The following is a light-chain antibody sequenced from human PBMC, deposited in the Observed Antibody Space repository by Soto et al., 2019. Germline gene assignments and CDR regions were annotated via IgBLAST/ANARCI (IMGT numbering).Light chain of an antibody. J-gene: IGKJ1*01. CDR2: AAS. CDR3: QQYKSCPWT. Sequence: DIQMTQSPSSLSASVGDRVTITCRASEVIGNSLGWFQQKPGKAPETLIFAASSLQSGVTSKFSGSGSGTHFTLTINSLQPEDFATYYCQQYKSCPWTFGQGTKVDNK. V-gene: IGKV1-16*02. CDR1: EVIGNS.